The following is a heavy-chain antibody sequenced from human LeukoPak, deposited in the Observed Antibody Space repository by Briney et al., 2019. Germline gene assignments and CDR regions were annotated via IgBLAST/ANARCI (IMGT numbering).Heavy chain of an antibody. CDR2: INHSGST. V-gene: IGHV4-34*01. D-gene: IGHD6-19*01. Sequence: SETLSLTCAVYGGSFSGYYWSWIRQPPGKGLEWIGEINHSGSTNYNPSLKSRVTISVDTSKNQFSLKLSPVTAADTAVYYCARGHYLGSGWKYWGQGTLVTVSS. CDR1: GGSFSGYY. J-gene: IGHJ4*02. CDR3: ARGHYLGSGWKY.